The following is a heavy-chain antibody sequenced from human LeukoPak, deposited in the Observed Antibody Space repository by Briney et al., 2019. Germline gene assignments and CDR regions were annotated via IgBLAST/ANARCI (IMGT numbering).Heavy chain of an antibody. J-gene: IGHJ3*02. CDR1: GFTFSTYS. Sequence: GGSLRLSCAASGFTFSTYSMNWVRQAPGKGLEWVSHIGGSGTTIYYADSVKGRFTISRDNAKNSLYLQMNGLRAEDTAVYYCARDHWGWSSSVAFDIWGQGTMVTVSS. D-gene: IGHD2-8*02. CDR2: IGGSGTTI. V-gene: IGHV3-48*04. CDR3: ARDHWGWSSSVAFDI.